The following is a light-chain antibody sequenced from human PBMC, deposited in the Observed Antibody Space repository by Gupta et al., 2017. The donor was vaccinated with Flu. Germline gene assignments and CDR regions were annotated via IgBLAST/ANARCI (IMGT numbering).Light chain of an antibody. J-gene: IGLJ3*02. V-gene: IGLV2-8*01. CDR1: SSDIGGYNY. Sequence: VTISCTGSSSDIGGYNYVSWYQQHPDKAPKLIIYGVTERPSGVPDRFSGSKSGNTASLTVSGLQAEDEADYFCASYAGSNNLWVFGGGTKLTVL. CDR2: GVT. CDR3: ASYAGSNNLWV.